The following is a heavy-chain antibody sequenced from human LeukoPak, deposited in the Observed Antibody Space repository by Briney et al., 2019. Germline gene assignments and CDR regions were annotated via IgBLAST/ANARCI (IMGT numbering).Heavy chain of an antibody. V-gene: IGHV3-30*02. Sequence: GGSLRLSCAASGFTFSTYGMHWVRQAPGEGLGWVAFIRFDGNEKYYADSVKGRFTISRDNSKNTLYLQMNSLRAEGTAVYYCARDPTLDGGSFDYWGQGTLVTVSS. CDR3: ARDPTLDGGSFDY. CDR2: IRFDGNEK. J-gene: IGHJ4*02. CDR1: GFTFSTYG. D-gene: IGHD2-15*01.